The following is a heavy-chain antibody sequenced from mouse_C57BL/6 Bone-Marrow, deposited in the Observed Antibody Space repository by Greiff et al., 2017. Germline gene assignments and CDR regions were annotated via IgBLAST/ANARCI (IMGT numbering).Heavy chain of an antibody. V-gene: IGHV1-69*01. CDR1: GYTFTSYW. CDR2: IDPSDSYT. CDR3: AREIGFITTVVVPFDY. Sequence: QVQLQQPGAELVMPGASVKLSCKASGYTFTSYWMHWVKQRPGQGLEWIGEIDPSDSYTNYNQKFKGKSTLTVDKSSSTAYMQLSSLTSEDSAVYYCAREIGFITTVVVPFDYWGQGTTLTVSS. J-gene: IGHJ2*01. D-gene: IGHD1-1*01.